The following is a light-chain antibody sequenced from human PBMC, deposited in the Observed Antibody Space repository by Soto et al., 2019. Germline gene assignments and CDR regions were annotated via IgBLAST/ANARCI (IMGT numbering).Light chain of an antibody. CDR1: SSDVGGYNF. CDR3: CSHSSSITWM. J-gene: IGLJ3*02. V-gene: IGLV2-14*03. Sequence: QSALTQTASVSGSPGQSITISCTGTSSDVGGYNFVSWYQQHPGKAPKLIIHEVTNRPSGVSGRFSGSKSGNTAFLTISGLKAVDEAVYYCCSHSSSITWMFGGGTKLTVL. CDR2: EVT.